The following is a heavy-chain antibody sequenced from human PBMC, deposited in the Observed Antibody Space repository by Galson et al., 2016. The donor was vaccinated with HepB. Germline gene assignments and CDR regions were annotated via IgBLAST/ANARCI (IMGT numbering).Heavy chain of an antibody. J-gene: IGHJ3*02. D-gene: IGHD3-22*01. Sequence: SLRLSCAASGFTFSSYSMNWVRQAPGKGLEWVSSISSNSHYIYSADLVKGRFTISRDNVKNSLFLQMSSLRAEDTAVYYCARGGRDYYDISGQDDVDIWGQGTMVTVSS. CDR1: GFTFSSYS. CDR2: ISSNSHYI. V-gene: IGHV3-21*01. CDR3: ARGGRDYYDISGQDDVDI.